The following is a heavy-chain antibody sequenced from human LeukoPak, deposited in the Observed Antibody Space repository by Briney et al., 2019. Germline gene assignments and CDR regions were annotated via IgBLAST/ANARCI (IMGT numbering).Heavy chain of an antibody. V-gene: IGHV3-48*02. D-gene: IGHD1-26*01. CDR1: GFTFSSYG. CDR2: INRGSSTI. CDR3: ARECLMVGVYEAFDI. J-gene: IGHJ3*02. Sequence: TGGSLRLSCVVSGFTFSSYGMNWVRQAPGKGLEWVSYINRGSSTIYYADSVKGRFTISRDNAKNSMYLQVNSLRDEDTAVYYCARECLMVGVYEAFDIWGQGTMVTAAS.